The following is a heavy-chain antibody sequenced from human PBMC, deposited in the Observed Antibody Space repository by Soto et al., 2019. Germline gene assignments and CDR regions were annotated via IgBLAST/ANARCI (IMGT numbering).Heavy chain of an antibody. Sequence: QVQLQESGSGLVKPSQTLSLTCAVSCGSLSTGGCSWSWVRLPPGRSRECIGYIFDTGRTYYSASLKRRVTMSVGRAEKGFALRLESVTAADTAIYFCGSLDGYNRYFDLWGRGTLGSDSS. J-gene: IGHJ2*01. D-gene: IGHD5-12*01. CDR1: CGSLSTGGCS. CDR3: GSLDGYNRYFDL. V-gene: IGHV4-30-2*01. CDR2: IFDTGRT.